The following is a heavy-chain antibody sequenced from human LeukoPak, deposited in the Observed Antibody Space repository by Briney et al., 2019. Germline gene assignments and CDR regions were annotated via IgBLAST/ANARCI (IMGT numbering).Heavy chain of an antibody. CDR1: GGSFSGYY. D-gene: IGHD3-10*01. J-gene: IGHJ4*02. CDR2: INHSGST. CDR3: ARHGVDYFGSGSFPTPFDY. V-gene: IGHV4-34*01. Sequence: NPSETLSLTCALYGGSFSGYYWSWIRQPPGKGLEWIGEINHSGSTNYNPSLKSRVTISVDTSKNQFSLKLSSVTAADTAVYYCARHGVDYFGSGSFPTPFDYWGQGTLVTVSS.